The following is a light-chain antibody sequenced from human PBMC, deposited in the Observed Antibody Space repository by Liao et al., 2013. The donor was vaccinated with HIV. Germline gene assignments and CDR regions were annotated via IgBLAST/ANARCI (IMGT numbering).Light chain of an antibody. Sequence: SFELTQPPSVSVSPGQTATITCSGDQLSSKSISWFQQKEGQSPVAVMFQTTSRPSEIPERFSGSSSGTTVTLTISGVQAEDEADYYCQSADSSATCPVFGGGTKLTVL. CDR3: QSADSSATCPV. J-gene: IGLJ3*02. V-gene: IGLV3-25*03. CDR1: QLSSKS. CDR2: QTT.